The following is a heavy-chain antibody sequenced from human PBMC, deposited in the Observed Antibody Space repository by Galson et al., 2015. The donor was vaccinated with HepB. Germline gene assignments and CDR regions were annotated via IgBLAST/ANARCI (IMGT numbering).Heavy chain of an antibody. CDR1: DDSISNYY. J-gene: IGHJ6*03. Sequence: ETLSLTCTVSDDSISNYYWSWIRQPPGKGLQWIGYIYYSGSTSYNPSLKSRVTISVDTSKNQFSLKLRPVTAADTAVYYCARVYNWNYYHYLDVWGKGTTVTVSS. CDR2: IYYSGST. CDR3: ARVYNWNYYHYLDV. V-gene: IGHV4-59*01. D-gene: IGHD1-20*01.